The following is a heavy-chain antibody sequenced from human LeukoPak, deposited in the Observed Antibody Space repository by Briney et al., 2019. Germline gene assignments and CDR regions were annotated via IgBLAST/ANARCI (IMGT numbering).Heavy chain of an antibody. CDR3: ARQVVGATPDYYYYYYMDV. Sequence: SETLSLTCTVSGGSISSYYWSWIRQPPGKGLEWIGYIYTSGSTNYTPSLKSRVTISVDTSKIQFSLKLSSVTAADTAVYYCARQVVGATPDYYYYYYMDVWGKGTTVTVSS. CDR2: IYTSGST. D-gene: IGHD1-26*01. CDR1: GGSISSYY. J-gene: IGHJ6*03. V-gene: IGHV4-4*09.